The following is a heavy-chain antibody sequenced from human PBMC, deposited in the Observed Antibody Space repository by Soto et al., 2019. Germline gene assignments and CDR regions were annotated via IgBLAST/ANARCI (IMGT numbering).Heavy chain of an antibody. CDR1: GYSFTSYW. CDR2: IYPGDSDT. D-gene: IGHD3-22*01. V-gene: IGHV5-51*01. Sequence: GESLKISCKGSGYSFTSYWIGWVRQMPGKGLEWMGIIYPGDSDTRYSPSFQGQVTISADKSISTAYLQWSSLKASDTAMYYCARSYYDTVYYYYGMDVWGQGTTVPVSS. J-gene: IGHJ6*02. CDR3: ARSYYDTVYYYYGMDV.